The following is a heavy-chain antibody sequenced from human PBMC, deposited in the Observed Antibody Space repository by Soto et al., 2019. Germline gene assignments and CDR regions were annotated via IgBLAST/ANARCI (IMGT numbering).Heavy chain of an antibody. CDR3: ARGTDDYGDYGYYYYGMDV. CDR1: GYTFTSYA. CDR2: INAGNGNT. V-gene: IGHV1-3*01. Sequence: EASVKVSSKASGYTFTSYAMHWVRQAPGQRHEWMGWINAGNGNTKYSQKFQGRVTMTTDTSTSTAYMELRSLRSDDTAVYYCARGTDDYGDYGYYYYGMDVWGQGTTVTVSS. D-gene: IGHD4-17*01. J-gene: IGHJ6*02.